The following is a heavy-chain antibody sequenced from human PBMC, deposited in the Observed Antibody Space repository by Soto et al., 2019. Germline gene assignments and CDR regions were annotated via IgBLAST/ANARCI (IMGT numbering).Heavy chain of an antibody. CDR2: IYYSGST. D-gene: IGHD2-15*01. J-gene: IGHJ4*02. CDR3: ARDLRPRYCSGGSCYSGFFDY. Sequence: PSETLSLTCTVSGGSISSYYWSWIRQPPGKGLEWIGYIYYSGSTNYNPSLKSRVTISVDTSKNQFSLKLSSVTAADTAVYYCARDLRPRYCSGGSCYSGFFDYWGQGTLVTVSS. V-gene: IGHV4-59*01. CDR1: GGSISSYY.